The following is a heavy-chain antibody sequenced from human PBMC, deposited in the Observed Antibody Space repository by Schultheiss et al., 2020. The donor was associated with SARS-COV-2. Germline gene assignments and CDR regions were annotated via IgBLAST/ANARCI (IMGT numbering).Heavy chain of an antibody. CDR3: AREPTYYYDSSDYYWEYFQH. Sequence: GGSLRLSCAASGFTFSSCSMNWVRQAPGMGLEWVASISSSGSYIYYADSVKGRFTISRDNAKNSLYLQMNSLRAEDTAVYYCAREPTYYYDSSDYYWEYFQHWGQGTLVTVSS. CDR1: GFTFSSCS. CDR2: ISSSGSYI. V-gene: IGHV3-21*01. D-gene: IGHD3-22*01. J-gene: IGHJ1*01.